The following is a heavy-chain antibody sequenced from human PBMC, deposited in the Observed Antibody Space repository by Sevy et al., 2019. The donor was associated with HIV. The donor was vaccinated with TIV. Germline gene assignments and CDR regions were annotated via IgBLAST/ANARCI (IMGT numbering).Heavy chain of an antibody. CDR1: GYTVTSYG. CDR3: VRDWAYSGGCDCFGP. Sequence: ASVKVSCKAYGYTVTSYGISWVRQAPGHGLEWMGWVSGYNDNANYAQRFQGRVTMTSDTSTSTAFRELRSLTSDDTAFYYCVRDWAYSGGCDCFGPWGQGTLVTVSS. V-gene: IGHV1-18*04. D-gene: IGHD1-26*01. J-gene: IGHJ5*02. CDR2: VSGYNDNA.